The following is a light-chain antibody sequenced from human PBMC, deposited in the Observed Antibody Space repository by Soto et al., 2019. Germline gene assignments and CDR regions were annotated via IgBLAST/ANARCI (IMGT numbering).Light chain of an antibody. V-gene: IGLV2-18*01. CDR1: GSDVGNYYR. Sequence: QSVLTQPPSVSGSPGQSVTISCTGSGSDVGNYYRVSWYQQPPGTAPKLIIYEVSNRPSGVPDRFSGAKSGNTASLTISGLQAEDEGDYYCSLYTSSSTFVLFGGGTKLTVL. CDR3: SLYTSSSTFVL. CDR2: EVS. J-gene: IGLJ2*01.